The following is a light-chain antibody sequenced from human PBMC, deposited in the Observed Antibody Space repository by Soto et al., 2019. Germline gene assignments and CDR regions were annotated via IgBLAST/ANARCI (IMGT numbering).Light chain of an antibody. CDR3: QQANSFPTIT. Sequence: DIQMTRSPSTLSASVGGRVTITCQASQGISNYLAWYQQKPGKAPNLMIYAASSLQSGVPSRFSGSGSGTDFTLTISSLQPEDFATYYGQQANSFPTITFGQGTRLEIK. J-gene: IGKJ5*01. CDR1: QGISNY. CDR2: AAS. V-gene: IGKV1-12*01.